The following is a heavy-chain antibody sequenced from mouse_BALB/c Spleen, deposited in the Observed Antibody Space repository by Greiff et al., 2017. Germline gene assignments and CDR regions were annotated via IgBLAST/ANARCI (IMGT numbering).Heavy chain of an antibody. CDR2: IDPYNGGT. J-gene: IGHJ2*01. V-gene: IGHV1S135*01. D-gene: IGHD1-1*02. Sequence: LVESGPELVKPGASVKVSCKASGYAFTSYNMYWVKQSHGKSLEWIGYIDPYNGGTSYNQKFKGKATLTVDKSSSTAYMHLNSLTSEDSAVYYCARDLWHKGGYWGQGTTLTVSS. CDR1: GYAFTSYN. CDR3: ARDLWHKGGY.